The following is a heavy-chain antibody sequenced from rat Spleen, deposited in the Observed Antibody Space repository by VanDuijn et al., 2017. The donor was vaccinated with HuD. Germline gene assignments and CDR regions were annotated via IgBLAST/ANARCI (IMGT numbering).Heavy chain of an antibody. CDR2: SSFDGYST. V-gene: IGHV5-29*01. J-gene: IGHJ2*01. D-gene: IGHD1-6*01. Sequence: PARGLEWIATSSFDGYSTYYRDSVKGRFTISRDNAKSTLYLQMDSLRSEHTATYYCAREGYTTDYYYVGYFDYWGQGVMVTVSS. CDR3: AREGYTTDYYYVGYFDY.